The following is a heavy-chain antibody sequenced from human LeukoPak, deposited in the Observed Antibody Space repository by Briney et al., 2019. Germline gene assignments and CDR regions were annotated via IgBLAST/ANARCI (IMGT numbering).Heavy chain of an antibody. CDR1: GYTFTSYD. CDR2: MNPNSGNT. D-gene: IGHD3-3*01. CDR3: ARRDLDYDFWSGYLRGFSVPFDY. V-gene: IGHV1-8*01. Sequence: ASVKVSCKASGYTFTSYDINWVRQATGQGLEWMGWMNPNSGNTGYAQKFQGRVTMTRNTSISTAYMELSSLRSEDTAVYYCARRDLDYDFWSGYLRGFSVPFDYWGQGTLVTVSS. J-gene: IGHJ4*02.